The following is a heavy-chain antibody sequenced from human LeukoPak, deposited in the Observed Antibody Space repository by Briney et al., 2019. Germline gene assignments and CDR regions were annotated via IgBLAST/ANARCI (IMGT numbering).Heavy chain of an antibody. D-gene: IGHD5-12*01. Sequence: SETLSLTCTVSGGSISSHYWGWIRQPPGKGLEWVGYIFYSGNTNYNPSLKSRVTISVDTSKNHFSLKLSSVTAADTAVYYCARRQVATTGDDAFDIWGQGTVVTVSS. J-gene: IGHJ3*02. CDR3: ARRQVATTGDDAFDI. CDR1: GGSISSHY. V-gene: IGHV4-59*11. CDR2: IFYSGNT.